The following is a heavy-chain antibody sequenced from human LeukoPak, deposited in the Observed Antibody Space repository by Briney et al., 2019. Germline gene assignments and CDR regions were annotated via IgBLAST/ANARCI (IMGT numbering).Heavy chain of an antibody. V-gene: IGHV1-18*01. Sequence: GASVKVSCKTSGYTFSRHGITWVRQAPGQGLEWMGWISANSGKTYYAQKFQGRVTMTTDTSTSTAYMELRSLRSDDTAVYYCARPNNYYDDNGYYNYFDPWGQGTLVTVSS. D-gene: IGHD3-22*01. CDR3: ARPNNYYDDNGYYNYFDP. CDR1: GYTFSRHG. CDR2: ISANSGKT. J-gene: IGHJ5*02.